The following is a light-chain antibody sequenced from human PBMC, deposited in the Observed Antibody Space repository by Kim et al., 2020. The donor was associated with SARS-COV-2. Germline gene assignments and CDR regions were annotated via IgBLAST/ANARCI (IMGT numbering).Light chain of an antibody. CDR3: QQRSDWPT. Sequence: SLSPGKRAPLPRRASQSVSGSLGWYQQKPGQAPRLLIYGASNRASGIPSRFSGSGSGTDFTLTISNLEPEDFAVYYCQQRSDWPTFGGGTKVDIK. V-gene: IGKV3-11*01. J-gene: IGKJ4*01. CDR2: GAS. CDR1: QSVSGS.